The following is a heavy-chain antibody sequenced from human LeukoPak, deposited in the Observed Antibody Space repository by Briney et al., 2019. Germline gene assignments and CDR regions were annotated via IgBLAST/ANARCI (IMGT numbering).Heavy chain of an antibody. J-gene: IGHJ4*02. V-gene: IGHV1-18*01. CDR2: ISVYNGKT. D-gene: IGHD4-23*01. CDR3: ARHMTTVVTSLDS. CDR1: GYDFSSYG. Sequence: ASVNVSCKASGYDFSSYGISWVRQAPGQGLQWMGWISVYNGKTNYGPLQGRVTMTTDTSTSTAYMELRNLRSDDTAIYYCARHMTTVVTSLDSWGQGTLVTVSS.